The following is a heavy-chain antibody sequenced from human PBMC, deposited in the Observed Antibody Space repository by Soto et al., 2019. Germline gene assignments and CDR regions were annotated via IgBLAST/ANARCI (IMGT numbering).Heavy chain of an antibody. D-gene: IGHD1-26*01. V-gene: IGHV1-18*01. J-gene: IGHJ6*02. CDR3: VVASGSSSEGTTKTYYYYYGMDV. CDR1: GYTFTSYG. CDR2: ISAYNGNT. Sequence: ASVKVSCKASGYTFTSYGISWVRQAPGQGLEWMGWISAYNGNTNYAQKLQGRVTMTTDTSTSTAYMELRSLRSDDTAVYYCVVASGSSSEGTTKTYYYYYGMDVWGQGTTVTVSS.